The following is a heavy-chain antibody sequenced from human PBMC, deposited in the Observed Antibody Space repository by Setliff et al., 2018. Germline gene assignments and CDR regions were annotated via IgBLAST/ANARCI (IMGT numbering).Heavy chain of an antibody. CDR2: ISPYNGNT. D-gene: IGHD2-15*01. V-gene: IGHV1-18*04. Sequence: ASVKVSCKTSGYPFGGYYIYWMRQAPGRGLEWMGWISPYNGNTNSAQKFQGRVTITADKSTSTAYMELSSLRSEDTAVYYCAREAASRFDYWGQGTLVTVSS. J-gene: IGHJ4*02. CDR3: AREAASRFDY. CDR1: GYPFGGYY.